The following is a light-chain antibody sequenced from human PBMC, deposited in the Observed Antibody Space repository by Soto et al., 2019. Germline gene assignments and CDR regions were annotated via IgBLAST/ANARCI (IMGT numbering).Light chain of an antibody. CDR1: QTVLDSSNNRDY. V-gene: IGKV4-1*01. CDR2: WAS. Sequence: DIVMTQSPDSLAVSLGERATINCKSSQTVLDSSNNRDYLTWYQQKPGQPPKLLIYWASTREFGVPDRFSGSGSGTDFTLTISSLQSEDFAVYYCQQYNNWPYTFGQGTKLEIK. CDR3: QQYNNWPYT. J-gene: IGKJ2*01.